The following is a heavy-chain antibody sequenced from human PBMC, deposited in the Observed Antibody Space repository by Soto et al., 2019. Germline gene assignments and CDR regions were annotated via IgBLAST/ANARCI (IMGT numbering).Heavy chain of an antibody. J-gene: IGHJ6*02. V-gene: IGHV1-46*01. CDR1: GYTFTSYY. CDR2: INPSGTTT. CDR3: ARPQIASHYYYGMDV. Sequence: QVQLVQSGAEVKKPGASVKVSCKASGYTFTSYYMHWVRQAPGQGLEWMGIINPSGTTTDYAQKYQGRDTMTRETSPSKYYLELSTLRSEDTALYYYARPQIASHYYYGMDVWGQGTTVTVSS. D-gene: IGHD2-2*01.